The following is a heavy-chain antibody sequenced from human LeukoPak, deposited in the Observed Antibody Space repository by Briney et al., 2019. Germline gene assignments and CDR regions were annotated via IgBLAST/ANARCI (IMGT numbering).Heavy chain of an antibody. V-gene: IGHV4-34*01. Sequence: PSETLSLTCAVYGGSFSGYYWSWIRQPPGKGLEWIGEINHSGSTNYNPSLKSRVTISVDTSQNQFSLKLSSVTAADTAVYYCATAGYCSSTSCYVESEFDYWGQGTLVTVSS. D-gene: IGHD2-2*01. CDR2: INHSGST. CDR3: ATAGYCSSTSCYVESEFDY. CDR1: GGSFSGYY. J-gene: IGHJ4*02.